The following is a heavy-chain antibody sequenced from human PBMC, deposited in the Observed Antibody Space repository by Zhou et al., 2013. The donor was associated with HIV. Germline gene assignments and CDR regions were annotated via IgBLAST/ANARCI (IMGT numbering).Heavy chain of an antibody. D-gene: IGHD3-16*01. Sequence: QVQLVQSGAEVKKPGASVRISCKTSGYIFTKYLIHWIRQAPGQGPELMGIINPLSGTISYAEKFRAKAIMTRDTATTTVFLFLPRLTSDDTALYYCARESNSSGRGRSVDFWGQGTRLIVS. CDR1: GYIFTKYL. V-gene: IGHV1-46*01. J-gene: IGHJ4*02. CDR3: ARESNSSGRGRSVDF. CDR2: INPLSGTI.